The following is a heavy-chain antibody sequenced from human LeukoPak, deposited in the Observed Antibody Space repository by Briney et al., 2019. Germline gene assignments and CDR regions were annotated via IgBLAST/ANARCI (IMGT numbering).Heavy chain of an antibody. D-gene: IGHD2-15*01. J-gene: IGHJ4*02. CDR3: AKGVGYCSGGRCPPPFNY. CDR2: IWNDGSNK. CDR1: GFTFSIYA. Sequence: PGGSLRLSCDASGFTFSIYAMSWVRQAPGKGLEWVAVIWNDGSNKDYADSVKGRFTISRDNSKNTLYLHMNSLRAEDTAVYYCAKGVGYCSGGRCPPPFNYWGQGTLVTVSS. V-gene: IGHV3-33*06.